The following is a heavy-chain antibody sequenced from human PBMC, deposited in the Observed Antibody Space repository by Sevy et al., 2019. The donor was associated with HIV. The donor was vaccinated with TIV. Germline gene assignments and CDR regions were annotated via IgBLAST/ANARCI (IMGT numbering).Heavy chain of an antibody. CDR3: AKNTAAAGAGGFHY. J-gene: IGHJ4*02. CDR2: IQYGGSDK. V-gene: IGHV3-30*02. D-gene: IGHD2-8*02. CDR1: GFIFNDYG. Sequence: GGSLRLSCAASGFIFNDYGMHWVRQAPGKGLEWVAFIQYGGSDKYYADSMKGRFTISRDNSKNTLYLQMSSLRSEDTAVYYCAKNTAAAGAGGFHYWGQGSLVTVSS.